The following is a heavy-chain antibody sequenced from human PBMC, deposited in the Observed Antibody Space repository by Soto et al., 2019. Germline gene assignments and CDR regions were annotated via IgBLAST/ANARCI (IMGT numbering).Heavy chain of an antibody. CDR2: INAGNGNT. V-gene: IGHV1-3*01. CDR3: ARTYYYDSRGYYFDY. J-gene: IGHJ4*02. CDR1: GYTFTSYS. Sequence: ASVKVSCKASGYTFTSYSMHWVRQAPGQRLEWMGWINAGNGNTKYSQKFQGRVTITRDTSASTAYMELSSLRSEDTAVYYCARTYYYDSRGYYFDYWGQGTLVTVSS. D-gene: IGHD3-22*01.